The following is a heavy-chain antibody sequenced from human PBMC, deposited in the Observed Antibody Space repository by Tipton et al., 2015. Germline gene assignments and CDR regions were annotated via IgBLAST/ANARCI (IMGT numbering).Heavy chain of an antibody. CDR2: IYYSGTS. CDR1: GYSISSGHY. V-gene: IGHV4-28*01. D-gene: IGHD6-19*01. Sequence: TLSLTCAVSGYSISSGHYWGWIRQPPGKGLEWIGFIYYSGTSIYSPSLEGRVTMSVDTAKKQFSLKLASVTAADTAVYYCASRGAGTSHYAMDVWGQGTAVTVSS. CDR3: ASRGAGTSHYAMDV. J-gene: IGHJ6*02.